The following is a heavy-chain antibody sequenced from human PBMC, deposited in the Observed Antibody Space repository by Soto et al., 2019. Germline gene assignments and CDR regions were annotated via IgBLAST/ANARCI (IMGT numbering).Heavy chain of an antibody. D-gene: IGHD5-18*01. CDR1: GGSISSYY. J-gene: IGHJ3*02. Sequence: QVQLQESGPGLVKPSETLYLTCTVSGGSISSYYWSWIRQPPGKGLEWMGYIYYSGSTNYNPSLTSRVTISVDTSKNQCSLKLSSVTAADTAVYYCARRYLGHAFDIWGQGTMVTVSS. CDR3: ARRYLGHAFDI. V-gene: IGHV4-59*08. CDR2: IYYSGST.